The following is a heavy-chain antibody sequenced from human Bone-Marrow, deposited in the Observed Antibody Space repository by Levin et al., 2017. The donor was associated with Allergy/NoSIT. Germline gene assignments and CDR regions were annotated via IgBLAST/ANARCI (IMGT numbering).Heavy chain of an antibody. J-gene: IGHJ6*02. D-gene: IGHD2-15*01. CDR3: ASYPSAGYCSGGSCYFYYYGMDV. CDR2: ISSSSSYI. Sequence: GGSLRLSCAASGFTFSSYSMNWVRQAPGKGLEWVSSISSSSSYIYYADSVKGRFTISRDNAKNSLYLQMNSRRAEDTAVYYCASYPSAGYCSGGSCYFYYYGMDVWGQGTTVTVSS. V-gene: IGHV3-21*01. CDR1: GFTFSSYS.